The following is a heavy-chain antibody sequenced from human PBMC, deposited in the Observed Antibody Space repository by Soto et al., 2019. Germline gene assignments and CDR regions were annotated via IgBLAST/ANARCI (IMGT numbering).Heavy chain of an antibody. CDR2: ISANGGST. CDR1: GFAYKDYA. V-gene: IGHV3-23*01. CDR3: ARDRTFNFYYGMDV. Sequence: EVQLLESGGSWVQPGGSLRLSCAASGFAYKDYAMTWVRQAPGRGLEWVAGISANGGSTYYADSVKGRFTISRDNSKITVYLQMNSLRADDTAVYYCARDRTFNFYYGMDVWGQGTTVTVSS. J-gene: IGHJ6*02.